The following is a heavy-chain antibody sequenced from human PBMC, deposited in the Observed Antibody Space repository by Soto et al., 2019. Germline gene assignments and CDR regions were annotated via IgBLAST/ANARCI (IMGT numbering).Heavy chain of an antibody. J-gene: IGHJ5*02. CDR2: ISAYNGNT. Sequence: ASVKVSCKASGYTFTSYGISWVRQAPGQGLEWMGWISAYNGNTNYAQELQGRVTMTTDTSTSTAYMELRSLRSDDTAVYYCARLQAARRMMLSGWFDPWGQGTLVTVSS. CDR3: ARLQAARRMMLSGWFDP. CDR1: GYTFTSYG. D-gene: IGHD6-6*01. V-gene: IGHV1-18*01.